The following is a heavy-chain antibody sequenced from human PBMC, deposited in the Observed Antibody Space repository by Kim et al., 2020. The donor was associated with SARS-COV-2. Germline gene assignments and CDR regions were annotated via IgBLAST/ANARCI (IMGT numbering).Heavy chain of an antibody. Sequence: ASVKVSCKASGYTFTSYGISWVRQAPGQGLEWMGWISAYNGNTNYAQKLQGRVTMTTDTSTSTAYMELRSLRSDDTAVYYCARERSYCSSTSCYGVNGDWDYWGQGTLVTVSS. V-gene: IGHV1-18*01. CDR2: ISAYNGNT. CDR3: ARERSYCSSTSCYGVNGDWDY. J-gene: IGHJ4*02. D-gene: IGHD2-2*01. CDR1: GYTFTSYG.